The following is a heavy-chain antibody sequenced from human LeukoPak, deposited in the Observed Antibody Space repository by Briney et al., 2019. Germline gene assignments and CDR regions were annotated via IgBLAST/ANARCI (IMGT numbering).Heavy chain of an antibody. D-gene: IGHD3-22*01. Sequence: PSETLSLTCAVYGGSFGGYYWSWIRQPPGKGLEWIGEINHSGSTNYNPSLKSRVTISVDTSKNQFSLKLSSVTAADTAVYYCARREYYYDSLDVWGQGTTVTVSS. J-gene: IGHJ6*02. CDR3: ARREYYYDSLDV. CDR1: GGSFGGYY. CDR2: INHSGST. V-gene: IGHV4-34*01.